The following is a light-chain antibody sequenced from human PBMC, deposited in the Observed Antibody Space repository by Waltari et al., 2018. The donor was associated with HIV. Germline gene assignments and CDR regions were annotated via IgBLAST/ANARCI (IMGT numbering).Light chain of an antibody. Sequence: QSVLTQPPSVSAAPGQRITISCTGNGSNIGADYAVHWYQQVPGSAPKLLVYVAYNRPAGVPARFSGSKSGSSASLAITGLRAGDEADYYCQSHDIRLGQSSVFGGGTKLTVL. CDR1: GSNIGADYA. V-gene: IGLV1-40*01. CDR2: VAY. J-gene: IGLJ2*01. CDR3: QSHDIRLGQSSV.